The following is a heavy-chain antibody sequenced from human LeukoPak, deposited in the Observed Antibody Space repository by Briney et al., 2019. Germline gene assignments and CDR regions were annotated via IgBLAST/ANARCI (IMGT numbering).Heavy chain of an antibody. CDR2: IFYTGST. J-gene: IGHJ5*02. CDR3: ARDLGRSHRLDP. Sequence: PSETLSLTCTVSGGSLSSDIYYWSWIRQLPGEGLEWIGYIFYTGSTYYTPSLKSRVSMSIDTSQNQFSLKLSSVTAADAAVYYCARDLGRSHRLDPWGQGTLVTVSS. V-gene: IGHV4-31*02. CDR1: GGSLSSDIYY. D-gene: IGHD3-16*01.